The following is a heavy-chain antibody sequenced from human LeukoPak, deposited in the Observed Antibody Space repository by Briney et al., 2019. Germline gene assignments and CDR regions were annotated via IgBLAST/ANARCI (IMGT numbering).Heavy chain of an antibody. Sequence: GASVKVSCKASGYTFTGYYMHWVRQAPGQGLEWMGWINPNSGGTNYAQKFQGWVTMTRDTSISTAYMELSRLRSDDTAVYYCARVRSGSYSSGRYDYWGQGTLVTVSS. CDR1: GYTFTGYY. CDR2: INPNSGGT. V-gene: IGHV1-2*04. CDR3: ARVRSGSYSSGRYDY. J-gene: IGHJ4*02. D-gene: IGHD6-19*01.